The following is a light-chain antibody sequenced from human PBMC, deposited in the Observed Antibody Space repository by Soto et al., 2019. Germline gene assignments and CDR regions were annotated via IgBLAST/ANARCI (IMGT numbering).Light chain of an antibody. J-gene: IGKJ1*01. CDR1: QSVSNNY. CDR3: QQYATSPLT. Sequence: EIVLTHFPGTLSLSPGERATLSCRASQSVSNNYLAWYQQKPGQAHRLVIFGASNRATGIPDRFSASGSGTEFTLTISRLEPEDVAVYYCQQYATSPLTFGHGTKVDIK. CDR2: GAS. V-gene: IGKV3-20*01.